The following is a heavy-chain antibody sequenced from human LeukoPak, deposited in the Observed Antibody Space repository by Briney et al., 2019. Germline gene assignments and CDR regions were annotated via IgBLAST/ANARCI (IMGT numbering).Heavy chain of an antibody. Sequence: PSETLSLTCTVSGGSISSYYWSWIRQPPGKGLEWIGYIYYSGSTNYNPSLKSRVTISVDTSKNQFSLKLSSVTAADTAVYYCARHSNSNYGGYYYYYYGMDVWGQGTMVTVSS. D-gene: IGHD4-4*01. CDR1: GGSISSYY. CDR2: IYYSGST. CDR3: ARHSNSNYGGYYYYYYGMDV. V-gene: IGHV4-59*08. J-gene: IGHJ6*02.